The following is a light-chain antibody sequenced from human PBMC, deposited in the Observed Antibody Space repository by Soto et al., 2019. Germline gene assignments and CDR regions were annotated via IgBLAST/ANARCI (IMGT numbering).Light chain of an antibody. V-gene: IGKV1-5*03. CDR1: QSISSW. Sequence: IQMTYTSPSLPSSVKDRGTIICRASQSISSWLAWYQQKPGKAPNLLIYQASRLESGVPSRFSGSGFGTDFTPTISSLQPEDFATYYRQQSYSTTFGPGTRLEIK. J-gene: IGKJ5*01. CDR3: QQSYSTT. CDR2: QAS.